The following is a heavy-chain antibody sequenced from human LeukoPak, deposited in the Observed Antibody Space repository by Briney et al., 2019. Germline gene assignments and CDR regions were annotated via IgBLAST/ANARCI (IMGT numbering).Heavy chain of an antibody. CDR2: TYYSGST. CDR3: ARDVDGYNALDY. CDR1: GGSISSYY. D-gene: IGHD5-24*01. J-gene: IGHJ4*02. Sequence: PSETLSLTCTVSGGSISSYYWSWIRQPPGKGLEWIGYTYYSGSTNYNPSLKSRVTISVDTSKNQFSLKLTSLTAADTAVYYCARDVDGYNALDYWGQGTLVTVSS. V-gene: IGHV4-59*01.